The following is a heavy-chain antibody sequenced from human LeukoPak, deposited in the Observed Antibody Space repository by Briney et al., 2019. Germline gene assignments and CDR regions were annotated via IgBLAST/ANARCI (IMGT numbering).Heavy chain of an antibody. CDR3: ARAELESQFDP. J-gene: IGHJ5*02. D-gene: IGHD1-1*01. CDR2: IIPIFGTA. Sequence: SVTVPCKASGGTFNNYAISWVRQAPGQGLEWMGGIIPIFGTANYAQKFQGRVTITTDESTSTAYMELSSLRSEDTAVYYCARAELESQFDPWGQGTLVTVSS. V-gene: IGHV1-69*05. CDR1: GGTFNNYA.